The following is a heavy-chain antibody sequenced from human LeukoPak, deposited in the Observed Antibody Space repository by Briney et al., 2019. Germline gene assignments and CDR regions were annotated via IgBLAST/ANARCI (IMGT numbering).Heavy chain of an antibody. J-gene: IGHJ4*02. V-gene: IGHV3-23*01. D-gene: IGHD1-26*01. CDR1: GFTFSNYA. Sequence: GSLRLSCAASGFTFSNYAMNWVRQAPGKGLEWVSGISGSGDNTYYADSVKGRFTISRDNSKNTLYLRMNSLRVEDTAVYYCARDRWELTSWGQGTLVTVSS. CDR3: ARDRWELTS. CDR2: ISGSGDNT.